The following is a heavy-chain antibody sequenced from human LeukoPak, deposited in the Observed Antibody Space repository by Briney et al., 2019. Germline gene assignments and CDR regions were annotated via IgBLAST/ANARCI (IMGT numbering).Heavy chain of an antibody. CDR3: ARSEGYYDSSGCFDY. CDR1: GCSISSYY. CDR2: IYYSGSA. D-gene: IGHD3-22*01. Sequence: PSETLSLTCTVSGCSISSYYWSWIRQPPGKGLEWIGYIYYSGSANYNPSLKSRVTISVDTSKNQFSLKLSSVTAADTAVYYCARSEGYYDSSGCFDYWGQGTLVTVSS. J-gene: IGHJ4*02. V-gene: IGHV4-59*08.